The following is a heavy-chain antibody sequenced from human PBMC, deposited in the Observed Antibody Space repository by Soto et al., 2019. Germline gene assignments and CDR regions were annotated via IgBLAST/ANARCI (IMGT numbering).Heavy chain of an antibody. CDR3: ARDRGVSPPNYYYYGTDV. CDR1: GFTVSSNY. CDR2: IYSGGST. J-gene: IGHJ6*02. D-gene: IGHD3-10*01. V-gene: IGHV3-53*02. Sequence: EVQLVETGGGLIQPGGALRHSCAAAGFTVSSNYMSWVRQAPGKGLEWVSVIYSGGSTYYADSVKGRFTISRDNSENTLYLQMNILRAEDTAVYYCARDRGVSPPNYYYYGTDVWGQGTTVTVSS.